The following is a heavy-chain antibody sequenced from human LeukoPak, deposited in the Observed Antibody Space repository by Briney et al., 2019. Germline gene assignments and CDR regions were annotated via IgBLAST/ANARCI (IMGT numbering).Heavy chain of an antibody. CDR1: GGTFSSYA. CDR3: ARDDPTVTTLFDY. V-gene: IGHV1-69*04. J-gene: IGHJ4*02. CDR2: IIPILGIA. Sequence: SVKVSCKASGGTFSSYAISWVRQAPGQGLEWMGRIIPILGIANYAQKLQGRVTITADKSTSTAYMELSSLRSEDTAVYYCARDDPTVTTLFDYWGQGTLVTVSS. D-gene: IGHD4-11*01.